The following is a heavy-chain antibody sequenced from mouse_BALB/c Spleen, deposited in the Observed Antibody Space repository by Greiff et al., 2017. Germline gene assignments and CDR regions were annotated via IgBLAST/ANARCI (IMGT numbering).Heavy chain of an antibody. D-gene: IGHD2-14*01. CDR3: AKIYRYDDIAMDY. V-gene: IGHV2-5*01. J-gene: IGHJ4*01. CDR2: IWRGGST. CDR1: GFSLTSYG. Sequence: QVQLKQSGPGLVAPSQSLSITCTVSGFSLTSYGVHWVRQSPGKGLEWLGVIWRGGSTDYNAAFMSRLSITKDNSKSQVFFKMNSLQADDTAIYYCAKIYRYDDIAMDYWGQGTSVTVSS.